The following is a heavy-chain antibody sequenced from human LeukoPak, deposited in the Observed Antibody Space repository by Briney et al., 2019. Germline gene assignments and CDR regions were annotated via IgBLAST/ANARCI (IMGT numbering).Heavy chain of an antibody. V-gene: IGHV4-39*01. D-gene: IGHD3-10*01. J-gene: IGHJ4*02. Sequence: SETLSLTCTVSGGSISSSSYYWGWLRQPPGQGLEWIGNIFYSGSTYYNPSLKSRVTISVDTSKNQFSLKLNSVTAADTAVYYCARLWFGAYYFDYWGQGNLVTVSS. CDR3: ARLWFGAYYFDY. CDR2: IFYSGST. CDR1: GGSISSSSYY.